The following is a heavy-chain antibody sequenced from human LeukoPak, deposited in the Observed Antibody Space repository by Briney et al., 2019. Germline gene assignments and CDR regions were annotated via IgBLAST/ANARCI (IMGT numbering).Heavy chain of an antibody. J-gene: IGHJ6*03. CDR2: INPNSGGT. CDR1: GYTFTGYY. D-gene: IGHD6-13*01. V-gene: IGHV1-2*02. Sequence: ASVKVSCKASGYTFTGYYMHWVRQAPGQGLEWTGWINPNSGGTNYAQKFQGRVTITRNTSISTAYMELSSLRSEDTAVYYCARLRVYSSSWTLRGYYYYYMDVWGKGTTVTVS. CDR3: ARLRVYSSSWTLRGYYYYYMDV.